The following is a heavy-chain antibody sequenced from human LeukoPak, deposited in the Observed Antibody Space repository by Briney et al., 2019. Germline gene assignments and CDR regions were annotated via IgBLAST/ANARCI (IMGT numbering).Heavy chain of an antibody. CDR2: ISNSGGRI. V-gene: IGHV3-23*01. J-gene: IGHJ3*02. CDR3: AKDLTGSGSYYGAFDI. D-gene: IGHD3-10*01. Sequence: GGSLRLSCAVSGFSFISYAMSWVRQAPGKGLEWVSGISNSGGRIYLADSVKGRFTISRDNSKNTLYLQMNSLRAEDTAVYYCAKDLTGSGSYYGAFDIWGQGTMVTVSS. CDR1: GFSFISYA.